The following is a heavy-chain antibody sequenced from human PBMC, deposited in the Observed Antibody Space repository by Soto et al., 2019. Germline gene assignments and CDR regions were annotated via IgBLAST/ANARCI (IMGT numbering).Heavy chain of an antibody. CDR1: GYTFTSYG. Sequence: ASVKVSCKASGYTFTSYGISWVRQAPGQGLEWMGWISAYNGNTNYAQKLQGRVTMTTNTSTSTAYMELSSLRSDDTAVYYCARGIHCSSTSCYWGPYYYYYYYMDVWGKGTTVTVSS. CDR2: ISAYNGNT. CDR3: ARGIHCSSTSCYWGPYYYYYYYMDV. V-gene: IGHV1-18*01. J-gene: IGHJ6*03. D-gene: IGHD2-2*01.